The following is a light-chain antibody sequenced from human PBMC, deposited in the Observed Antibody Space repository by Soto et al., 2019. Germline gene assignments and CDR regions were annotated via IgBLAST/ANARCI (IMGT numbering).Light chain of an antibody. V-gene: IGKV1-5*03. CDR3: QQYDSYPLT. J-gene: IGKJ4*01. CDR2: KAS. CDR1: LSISSW. Sequence: DIQMTQSPSTLSASVGDRVTITCRASLSISSWLAWYQPKPGKAPKFLIQKASSLESGVPSRFSGSGSGREFTLTISSLHPDDFATYFCQQYDSYPLTFGGGTKVEIK.